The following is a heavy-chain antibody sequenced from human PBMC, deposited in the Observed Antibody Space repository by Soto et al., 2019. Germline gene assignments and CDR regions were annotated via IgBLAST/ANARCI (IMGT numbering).Heavy chain of an antibody. D-gene: IGHD2-15*01. CDR1: GFTFSSYA. V-gene: IGHV3-23*01. CDR2: ISGGGGSA. J-gene: IGHJ5*02. CDR3: AKGGCSGGICYRFDP. Sequence: PGGSLRLSCAASGFTFSSYAMSWVRQAPGKGLEWVSTISGGGGSAYFADPVKGRFIISRDNPKNILYLQMRNLRAEDTAVYYCAKGGCSGGICYRFDPWGQGTEVTVSS.